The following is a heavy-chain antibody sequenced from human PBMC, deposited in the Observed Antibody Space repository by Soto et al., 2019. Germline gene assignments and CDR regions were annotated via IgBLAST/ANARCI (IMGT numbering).Heavy chain of an antibody. Sequence: GSLRLSCAVSGFTFRNYAMTWIRQAPGKGLEWVSSTDSTGTVAFYSDSVKGRFTTSRDNSKNTLFLQMNSLRAEDTAVYYCAKISLSSNSEYWGQGTLVTVSS. CDR1: GFTFRNYA. D-gene: IGHD2-15*01. CDR3: AKISLSSNSEY. V-gene: IGHV3-23*05. J-gene: IGHJ4*02. CDR2: TDSTGTVA.